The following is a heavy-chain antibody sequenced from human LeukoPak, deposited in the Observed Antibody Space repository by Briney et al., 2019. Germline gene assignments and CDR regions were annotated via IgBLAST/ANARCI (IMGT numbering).Heavy chain of an antibody. J-gene: IGHJ2*01. CDR1: GGSLSSYY. Sequence: SETLSLTCAVYGGSLSSYYWSWLRQPPEKGLEWIGEITRYGTTHYDPSLKSRVTMSLDTSNNQFSLTLSSVTAADTAVYYCARLDQLIHDYWYFDVWGRGTLVAVSS. V-gene: IGHV4-34*01. CDR2: ITRYGTT. D-gene: IGHD2-2*01. CDR3: ARLDQLIHDYWYFDV.